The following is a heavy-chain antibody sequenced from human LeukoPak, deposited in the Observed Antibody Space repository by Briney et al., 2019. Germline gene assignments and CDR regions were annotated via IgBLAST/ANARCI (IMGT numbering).Heavy chain of an antibody. CDR2: ISSSSSYI. Sequence: PGGSLRLSCAASGFTFSSYSMNWVRQAPGKGLEWVSSISSSSSYIYYADSVKGRFTISRDNAKNSLCLQMNSLRAEDTAVYYCARDLIGSLGTFDIWGQGTMVTVSS. D-gene: IGHD3-16*02. CDR1: GFTFSSYS. V-gene: IGHV3-21*01. CDR3: ARDLIGSLGTFDI. J-gene: IGHJ3*02.